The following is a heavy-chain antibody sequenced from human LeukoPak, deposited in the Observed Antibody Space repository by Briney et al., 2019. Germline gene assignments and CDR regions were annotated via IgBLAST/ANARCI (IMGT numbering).Heavy chain of an antibody. CDR2: IIPIFGAA. CDR3: ARSHTTPYSGWKYDVFDI. Sequence: SVKVSCKASGGTFSSYAISWVRQAPGQGLEWMGGIIPIFGAANYAQKFQGRVTITADESTSTAYMELSSLRSEDTAVYYCARSHTTPYSGWKYDVFDIWGKGTMVTVSS. V-gene: IGHV1-69*13. D-gene: IGHD6-19*01. J-gene: IGHJ3*02. CDR1: GGTFSSYA.